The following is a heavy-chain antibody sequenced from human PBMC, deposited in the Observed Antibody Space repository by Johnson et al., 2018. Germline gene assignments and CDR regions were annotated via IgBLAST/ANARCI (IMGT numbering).Heavy chain of an antibody. J-gene: IGHJ3*02. CDR2: ISSSSMYT. Sequence: EVQLLETGGGLVKPGGSLRLSCVGSGFTFSSYSMNWVRQAPGKGLEWVSSISSSSMYTYYADSVKGRLTISRDNAKTSLFLQMKTLRAEDTAVYYCAREVAVTGTGAFDIWGQGTMVTFSS. D-gene: IGHD6-19*01. CDR1: GFTFSSYS. V-gene: IGHV3-21*01. CDR3: AREVAVTGTGAFDI.